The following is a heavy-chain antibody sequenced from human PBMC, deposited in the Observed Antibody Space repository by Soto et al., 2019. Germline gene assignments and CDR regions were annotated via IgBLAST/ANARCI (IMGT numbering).Heavy chain of an antibody. CDR3: ARVLGYASSWWRHSAFDI. Sequence: GASVKVSCKASGGTFSSYAISWVRQAPGQGLEWMGGIIPIFGTANYAQKFQGRVTITADKSTSTAYMELSSLRSEDTAVYYCARVLGYASSWWRHSAFDIWGQGTMVTVSS. CDR2: IIPIFGTA. CDR1: GGTFSSYA. D-gene: IGHD6-13*01. J-gene: IGHJ3*02. V-gene: IGHV1-69*06.